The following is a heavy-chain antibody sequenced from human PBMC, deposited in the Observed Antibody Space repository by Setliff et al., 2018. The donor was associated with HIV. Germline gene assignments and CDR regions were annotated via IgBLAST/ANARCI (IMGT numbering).Heavy chain of an antibody. CDR2: ITGSGDTI. V-gene: IGHV3-48*03. CDR1: GFTFSSYA. D-gene: IGHD6-19*01. J-gene: IGHJ4*02. CDR3: AREATPRHSSGWVYFDY. Sequence: GSLRLSCAASGFTFSSYAMSWVRQTPEKGLEWVSIITGSGDTIYYADSVKGRFTMSRDNAKDSVYLQMNTLRVEDTAVYYCAREATPRHSSGWVYFDYWGQGMMVTVSS.